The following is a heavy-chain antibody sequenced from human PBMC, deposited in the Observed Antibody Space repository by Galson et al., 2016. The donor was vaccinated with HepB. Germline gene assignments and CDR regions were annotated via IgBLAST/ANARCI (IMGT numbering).Heavy chain of an antibody. D-gene: IGHD3-3*01. V-gene: IGHV3-30*01. J-gene: IGHJ4*02. CDR3: ARDQTLYDFWSGYHLDY. Sequence: RLTISRDNSKNTLYLQMHSLGPEDTAVYYCARDQTLYDFWSGYHLDYWGQGTLVTVSS.